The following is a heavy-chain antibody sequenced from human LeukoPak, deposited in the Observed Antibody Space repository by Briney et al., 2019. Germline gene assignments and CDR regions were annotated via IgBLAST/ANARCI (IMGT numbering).Heavy chain of an antibody. V-gene: IGHV3-48*01. CDR2: ISSSSSTI. Sequence: PGGSLRLSCAASGFTFSSYSMNWVRQAPGKGLEWVSYISSSSSTIYHADSVKGRFTISRDNAKSSLYLQMNSLRAEDTAVYYCARAGITTTGPLFQHWGQGTLVTVSS. D-gene: IGHD6-13*01. CDR1: GFTFSSYS. J-gene: IGHJ1*01. CDR3: ARAGITTTGPLFQH.